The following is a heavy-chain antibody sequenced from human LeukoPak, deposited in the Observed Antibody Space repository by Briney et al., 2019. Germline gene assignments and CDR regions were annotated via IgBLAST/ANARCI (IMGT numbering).Heavy chain of an antibody. V-gene: IGHV3-21*01. D-gene: IGHD3-10*01. Sequence: GGSLRLSCAASGFTFSSYGMHWVRHAPGKGLEWVSSISSSSSHIYYADSVKGRFIISRDNAKNSLYLQMNSLSTDDTAVYYCARVGGLWFGELWGQGTLVTVSS. J-gene: IGHJ4*02. CDR2: ISSSSSHI. CDR1: GFTFSSYG. CDR3: ARVGGLWFGEL.